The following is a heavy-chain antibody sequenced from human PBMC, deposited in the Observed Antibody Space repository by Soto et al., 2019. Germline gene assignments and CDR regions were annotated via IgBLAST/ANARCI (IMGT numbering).Heavy chain of an antibody. CDR3: SRGACASVLEWVSTDYYYYGMDV. J-gene: IGHJ6*01. Sequence: QVQLVKSGGGVVQPGRSLRLSCAASGFTFSSYAMHWVRQAPGNGLEWVAVISYDGSNKYYEDSVKGRFTDSRDNSKNTLYLQMNSLRAWDTAGYYCSRGACASVLEWVSTDYYYYGMDVW. CDR2: ISYDGSNK. D-gene: IGHD3-3*01. CDR1: GFTFSSYA. V-gene: IGHV3-30-3*01.